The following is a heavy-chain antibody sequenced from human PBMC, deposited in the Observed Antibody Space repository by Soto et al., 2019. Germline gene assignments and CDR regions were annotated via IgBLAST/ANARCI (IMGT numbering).Heavy chain of an antibody. V-gene: IGHV3-66*01. CDR1: GFTVSSNY. CDR2: IYSGGST. J-gene: IGHJ4*02. CDR3: ARDDYGDYYFDY. D-gene: IGHD4-17*01. Sequence: EVQLVESGGGLVQPGGSLRLSCAASGFTVSSNYMSWVRQAPGKGLEWVSVIYSGGSTYYADSVKGRFTISRDNSKNTLYLQMNSLRAEDTAVYYCARDDYGDYYFDYSGQGTLVTVSS.